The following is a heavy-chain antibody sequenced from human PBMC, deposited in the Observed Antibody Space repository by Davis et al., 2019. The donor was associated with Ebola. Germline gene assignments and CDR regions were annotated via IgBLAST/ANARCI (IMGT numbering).Heavy chain of an antibody. CDR2: IYYSGST. V-gene: IGHV4-39*07. J-gene: IGHJ6*02. Sequence: MPSNPLSPTFTLLGGSISSSSYYWGCIRQPPGKGLEWIWSIYYSGSTYYNPSLKSRVTISVDTSKNQFSLKLSSVTAADTAVYYCARRDGSSGWYNYYGMDVWGQGTTVTVSS. D-gene: IGHD6-19*01. CDR3: ARRDGSSGWYNYYGMDV. CDR1: GGSISSSSYY.